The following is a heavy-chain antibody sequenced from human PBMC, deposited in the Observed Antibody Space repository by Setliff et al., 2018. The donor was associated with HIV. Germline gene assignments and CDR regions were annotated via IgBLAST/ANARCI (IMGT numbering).Heavy chain of an antibody. Sequence: PSETLSLTCTVSGGSIIINDYYWGWIRQTPDKGLEWIGEINHSGDSSYNPSLKSRVTLSVDASKNQFSLKLTSVTAADTAVYYCAREGLILRGRYGWFDPWGQGTLVTVSS. CDR2: INHSGDS. CDR1: GGSIIINDYY. V-gene: IGHV4-39*07. D-gene: IGHD3-10*01. J-gene: IGHJ5*02. CDR3: AREGLILRGRYGWFDP.